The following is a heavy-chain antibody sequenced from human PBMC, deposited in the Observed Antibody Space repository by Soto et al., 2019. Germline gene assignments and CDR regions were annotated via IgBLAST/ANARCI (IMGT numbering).Heavy chain of an antibody. Sequence: GASVKVSCKASGYTFTTYDISWVRQAPGQGLEWMGIISPNSGRANYALKLQGRVTMTADTSTTTAYMALRSLRSDDTAVYFCVRQYYDFWSDFPDFDYWGQGTLVTVSS. CDR1: GYTFTTYD. D-gene: IGHD3-3*01. CDR2: ISPNSGRA. CDR3: VRQYYDFWSDFPDFDY. V-gene: IGHV1-18*04. J-gene: IGHJ4*02.